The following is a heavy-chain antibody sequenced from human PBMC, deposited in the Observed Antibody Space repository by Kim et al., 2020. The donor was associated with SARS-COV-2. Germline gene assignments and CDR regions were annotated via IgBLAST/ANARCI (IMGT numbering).Heavy chain of an antibody. Sequence: SETLSLTCTVSGGSISSYYWSWIRQPPGKGLEWIGYIYYSGSTNYNPSLKSRVTISVDTSKNQFSLKLISVTAADTAVYYCARDYYCGSGSYYKRSWFDPWGQGTLVTVSS. V-gene: IGHV4-59*01. J-gene: IGHJ5*02. CDR1: GGSISSYY. CDR2: IYYSGST. D-gene: IGHD3-10*01. CDR3: ARDYYCGSGSYYKRSWFDP.